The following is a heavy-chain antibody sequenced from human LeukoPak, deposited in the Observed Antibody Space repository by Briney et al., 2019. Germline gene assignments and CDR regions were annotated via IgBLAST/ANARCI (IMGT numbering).Heavy chain of an antibody. V-gene: IGHV1-46*01. D-gene: IGHD3-10*01. J-gene: IGHJ6*04. Sequence: AAVTVSCKGSGYAFTRYNMQWVRQAPGQGLEWMGVINPSGGSTSYAQKFQGRVTMTSDMSTSSVYMELSSLRSEDTAVYYCATDSRSIRYYYGSGSWGHQEMDVWGKGTTVTISS. CDR1: GYAFTRYN. CDR2: INPSGGST. CDR3: ATDSRSIRYYYGSGSWGHQEMDV.